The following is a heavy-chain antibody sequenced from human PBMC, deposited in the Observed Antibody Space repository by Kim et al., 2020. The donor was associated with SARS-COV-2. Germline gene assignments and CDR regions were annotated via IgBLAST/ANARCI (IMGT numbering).Heavy chain of an antibody. J-gene: IGHJ6*02. CDR3: AKGEQPDV. Sequence: LSLTCAASGFTFTTYAMSWVRQAPGEGLEWVSAITGGGDNTYYADSVKGRFTISRDNSKNTLYLQMNSLRAEDTALYYCAKGEQPDVWGQGTTVTVS. CDR2: ITGGGDNT. V-gene: IGHV3-23*01. D-gene: IGHD1-1*01. CDR1: GFTFTTYA.